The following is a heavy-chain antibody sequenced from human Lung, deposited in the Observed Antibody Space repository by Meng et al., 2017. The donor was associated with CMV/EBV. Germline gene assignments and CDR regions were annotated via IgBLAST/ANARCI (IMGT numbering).Heavy chain of an antibody. J-gene: IGHJ3*02. D-gene: IGHD2-2*02. V-gene: IGHV1-58*01. Sequence: SVXVSXKASGFTFTSSAVQWVRQARGQRLEWIGWIVVGSGNTNYAQKFQERVTITRDMSTSTAYMELSSLRSEDTAVYYCGIVVVPAAIGVDAFDTWGQGXMVTV. CDR1: GFTFTSSA. CDR3: GIVVVPAAIGVDAFDT. CDR2: IVVGSGNT.